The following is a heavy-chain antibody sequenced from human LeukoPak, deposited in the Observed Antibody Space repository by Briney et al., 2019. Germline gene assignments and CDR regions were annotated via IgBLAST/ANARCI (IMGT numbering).Heavy chain of an antibody. J-gene: IGHJ4*02. CDR1: GGTFSSYA. CDR2: IIPILGIA. V-gene: IGHV1-69*04. Sequence: SVKVSCKASGGTFSSYAISWVRQAPGQGLEWMGRIIPILGIANYAQKFQGRVTITADKSTSTAYMELSSLRSEDTAVYYCARAVMTTVVTPGYWGQGTLVTVSS. D-gene: IGHD4-23*01. CDR3: ARAVMTTVVTPGY.